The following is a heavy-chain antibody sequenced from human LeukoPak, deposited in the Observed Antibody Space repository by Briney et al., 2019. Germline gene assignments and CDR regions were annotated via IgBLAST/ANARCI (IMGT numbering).Heavy chain of an antibody. CDR3: AKDLPDYGDYIEGY. CDR2: ISASGDST. CDR1: GFTFSSYA. J-gene: IGHJ4*02. Sequence: PGGSLRLSCAASGFTFSSYAMSWVRQAPGKGLEWVSGISASGDSTYYADSVKGRFTISRDNSKNTLYLQMNSLRAEDTAVYYCAKDLPDYGDYIEGYWGQGTLVTVSS. D-gene: IGHD4-17*01. V-gene: IGHV3-23*01.